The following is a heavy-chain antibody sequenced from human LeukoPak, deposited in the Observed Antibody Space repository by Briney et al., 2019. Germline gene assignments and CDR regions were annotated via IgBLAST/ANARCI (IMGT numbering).Heavy chain of an antibody. CDR1: GFTFSSYS. CDR3: ARGFSFDF. V-gene: IGHV3-21*01. Sequence: PGGSLRLSCAASGFTFSSYSMNWVRQAPGKGLEWVSSISSSSSYIYYADSVKGRFNISRDNVKNSLFLQMNSLRAEDTAVYYCARGFSFDFWGQGTLVTVSS. J-gene: IGHJ5*01. D-gene: IGHD3-3*01. CDR2: ISSSSSYI.